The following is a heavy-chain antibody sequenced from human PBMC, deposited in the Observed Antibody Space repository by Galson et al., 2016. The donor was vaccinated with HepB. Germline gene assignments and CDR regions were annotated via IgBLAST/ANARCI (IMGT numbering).Heavy chain of an antibody. J-gene: IGHJ4*02. CDR3: AKSEYGVYFAF. CDR1: GFIFSNFA. V-gene: IGHV3-30*18. D-gene: IGHD4-17*01. CDR2: ISYDGSNK. Sequence: SLRLSSAASGFIFSNFAMSWVRQAPGKALEWVASISYDGSNKYYEDSVKGRFTISRDGTKNTLHLQMNSLRAEDTAVYYCAKSEYGVYFAFWGQGTLVTVSS.